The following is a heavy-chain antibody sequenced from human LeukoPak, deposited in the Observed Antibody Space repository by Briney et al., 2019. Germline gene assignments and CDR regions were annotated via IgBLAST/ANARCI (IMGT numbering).Heavy chain of an antibody. V-gene: IGHV4-59*01. J-gene: IGHJ5*02. CDR3: ASGGYCSSSSCYPNWFDP. CDR1: GGSISSYY. Sequence: SETLSLTCTVSGGSISSYYWSWIRQPPGKGLEWIGYISYSGSTNYNPSLKSRVTMSLDTSKNQFSLKLSSVTAADTAVYYCASGGYCSSSSCYPNWFDPWGQGTLVTVSS. D-gene: IGHD2-2*01. CDR2: ISYSGST.